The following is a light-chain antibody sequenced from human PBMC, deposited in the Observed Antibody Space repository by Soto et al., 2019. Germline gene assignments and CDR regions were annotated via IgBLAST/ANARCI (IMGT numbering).Light chain of an antibody. CDR1: NIGSKS. V-gene: IGLV3-21*02. J-gene: IGLJ3*02. CDR3: QVWDSSSDHWV. Sequence: SYELTQPPSVSVAPGQTARITWGGNNIGSKSVHWYQQKPRQAPVLVVYDDSDRPSGIPERFSGSNSGNTATLTISRVEAGDEADYYCQVWDSSSDHWVFGGGTQLTVL. CDR2: DDS.